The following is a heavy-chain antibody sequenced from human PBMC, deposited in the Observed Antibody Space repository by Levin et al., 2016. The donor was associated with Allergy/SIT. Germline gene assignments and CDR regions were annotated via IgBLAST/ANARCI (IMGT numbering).Heavy chain of an antibody. V-gene: IGHV3-53*01. CDR2: IYSGGST. J-gene: IGHJ2*01. CDR1: GFNVKNYY. CDR3: ARKNQYDSGGDFYVWWYFDV. Sequence: GSLRLSCAASGFNVKNYYISWVRQAPGKGLEWVSVIYSGGSTYYADSVKGRFTISRDNSRNTLYLQMNSLRAEDTAVYYCARKNQYDSGGDFYVWWYFDVWGRGTLVTVSS. D-gene: IGHD3-22*01.